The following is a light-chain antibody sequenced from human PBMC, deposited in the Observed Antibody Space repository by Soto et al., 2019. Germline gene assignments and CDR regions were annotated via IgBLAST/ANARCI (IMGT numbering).Light chain of an antibody. V-gene: IGKV3-20*01. CDR1: QSISSIF. CDR3: QQYGSSSWT. Sequence: EIVLTQSPGILSLSPGERASLSCGASQSISSIFLALYQQKPGQAPRLLIYGASSRATGIPDRFSGSGSGTDFTLTISRLEPEDFAVYYCQQYGSSSWTFGQGTKVDI. J-gene: IGKJ1*01. CDR2: GAS.